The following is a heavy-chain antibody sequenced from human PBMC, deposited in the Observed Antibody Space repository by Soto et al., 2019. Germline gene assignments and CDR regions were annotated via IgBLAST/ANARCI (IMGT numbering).Heavy chain of an antibody. CDR1: GGSVSSGSYY. CDR2: IYYSGST. CDR3: ARARGGYCSSTSCSKLYYYYGMDV. Sequence: SETLSLTCTVSGGSVSSGSYYWSWIRQPPGKGLEWIGYIYYSGSTNYNPSLKSRVTISVDTSKNQFSLKLSSVTAADTAVYYCARARGGYCSSTSCSKLYYYYGMDVWGQGTTVTVSS. D-gene: IGHD2-2*01. J-gene: IGHJ6*02. V-gene: IGHV4-61*01.